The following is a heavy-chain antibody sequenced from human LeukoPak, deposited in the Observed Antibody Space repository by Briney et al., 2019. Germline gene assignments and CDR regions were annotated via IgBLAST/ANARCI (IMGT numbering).Heavy chain of an antibody. V-gene: IGHV4-61*05. CDR1: GGSITSSSYY. Sequence: SETLSLTCTVSGGSITSSSYYWGWIRQPPGKGLEWIGRIYTSGSTNYNPSLKSRVTMSVDTSKNQFSLKLSSVTAADTAVYYCARRDDSSGYHKIFDYWGPGTLVTVSS. CDR3: ARRDDSSGYHKIFDY. J-gene: IGHJ4*02. CDR2: IYTSGST. D-gene: IGHD3-22*01.